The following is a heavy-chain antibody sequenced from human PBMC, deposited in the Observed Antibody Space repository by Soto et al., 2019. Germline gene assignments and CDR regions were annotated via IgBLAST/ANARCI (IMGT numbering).Heavy chain of an antibody. J-gene: IGHJ4*02. CDR2: INHSGST. V-gene: IGHV4-34*01. D-gene: IGHD3-3*01. CDR3: ARIVPTYYDFWGGYHGTFVDY. Sequence: PSETLSLTCAVYGGSFSGYYWSWIRQPPGKGLEWIGEINHSGSTNYNPSLKSRVTISVDTSKNQFSLKLSSVTAADTAVYYCARIVPTYYDFWGGYHGTFVDYWGQGTLVTVSS. CDR1: GGSFSGYY.